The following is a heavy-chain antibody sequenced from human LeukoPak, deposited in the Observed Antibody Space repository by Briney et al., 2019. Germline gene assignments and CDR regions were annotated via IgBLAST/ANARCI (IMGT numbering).Heavy chain of an antibody. D-gene: IGHD2-2*02. CDR1: GFTFSSDW. J-gene: IGHJ4*02. CDR2: ISGSGGST. CDR3: AKGQYQLLYDYFDY. V-gene: IGHV3-23*01. Sequence: PGGSLRLSCAASGFTFSSDWMSWVRQAPGKGLEWVSAISGSGGSTYYADSVKGRFTISRDNSKDTLYLQMNSLRAEDTAVYYCAKGQYQLLYDYFDYWGQGTLVTVSS.